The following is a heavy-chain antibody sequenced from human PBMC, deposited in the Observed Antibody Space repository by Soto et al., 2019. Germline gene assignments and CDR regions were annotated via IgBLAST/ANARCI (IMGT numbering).Heavy chain of an antibody. CDR2: INPKSGGA. Sequence: QVQVVQSGTEVKKPGASVKVSCTASGYTFTDYYVHWVRQAPGQGLEWMGWINPKSGGANYAQKFQGRVTMTRDTSIGTAYMELNRLTFDDTAVYYCARGGIAIFGVVDYWGQGTPVTVSS. CDR3: ARGGIAIFGVVDY. D-gene: IGHD3-3*01. V-gene: IGHV1-2*02. CDR1: GYTFTDYY. J-gene: IGHJ4*02.